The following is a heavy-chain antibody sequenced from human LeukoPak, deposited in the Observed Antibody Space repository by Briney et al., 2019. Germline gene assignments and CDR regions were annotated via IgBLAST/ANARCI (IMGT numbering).Heavy chain of an antibody. J-gene: IGHJ4*02. CDR3: AKDRPNYYHDNGHYYRRGGDC. D-gene: IGHD3-22*01. Sequence: PGGSLRLSCAASGFTFSIYAMSRPRQGTGKGLEWVSSTSSGGELTFYADSVKARSTISRNNSQNTLYLQMNGLRAEDTAVYYCAKDRPNYYHDNGHYYRRGGDCWGQGTLVTVSS. CDR1: GFTFSIYA. V-gene: IGHV3-23*01. CDR2: TSSGGELT.